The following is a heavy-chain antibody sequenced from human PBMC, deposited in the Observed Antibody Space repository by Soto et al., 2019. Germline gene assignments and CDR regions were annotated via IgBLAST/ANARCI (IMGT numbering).Heavy chain of an antibody. D-gene: IGHD2-2*01. CDR3: AREFVPAAGYYYYYGMDV. J-gene: IGHJ6*02. V-gene: IGHV3-20*04. CDR2: INWNGGST. Sequence: GGSLRLSCAASGFTFDDYGMSWVRQAPGKGLEWVSGINWNGGSTGYADSVKGRFTISRDNAKNSLYLQMNSLRAEDTALYYCAREFVPAAGYYYYYGMDVWGQGTTVTVSS. CDR1: GFTFDDYG.